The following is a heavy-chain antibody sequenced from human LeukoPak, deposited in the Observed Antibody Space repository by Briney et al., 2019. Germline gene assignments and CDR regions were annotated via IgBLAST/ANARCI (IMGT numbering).Heavy chain of an antibody. Sequence: GGSLRLSCAASGFTVTNNDMNWVRQAPGKGLEWVSVITSGGSTYFADSVKGRFTVSRDNSKNTLSLLMNSLRVEDTAVYYCARDLISGPATHDSWGQGALVTVSS. J-gene: IGHJ4*02. D-gene: IGHD2-15*01. CDR3: ARDLISGPATHDS. CDR2: ITSGGST. CDR1: GFTVTNND. V-gene: IGHV3-66*01.